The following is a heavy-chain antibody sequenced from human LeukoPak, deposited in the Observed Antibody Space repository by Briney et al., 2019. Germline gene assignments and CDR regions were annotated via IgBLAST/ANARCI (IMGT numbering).Heavy chain of an antibody. J-gene: IGHJ4*02. CDR1: DGAIRSYY. CDR3: ARDISGGY. Sequence: PSETLSLTCTVSDGAIRSYYWNWIRQSPGKGLEWIGFVYYTGSTNYNPSLKSRVTISLDTSKNQFSLKLTSVTAADTAVYYCARDISGGYWGQGILVTVSS. D-gene: IGHD1-26*01. V-gene: IGHV4-59*01. CDR2: VYYTGST.